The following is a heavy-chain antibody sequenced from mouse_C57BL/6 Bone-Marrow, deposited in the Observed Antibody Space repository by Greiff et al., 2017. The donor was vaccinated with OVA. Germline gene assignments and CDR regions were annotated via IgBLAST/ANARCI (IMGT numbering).Heavy chain of an antibody. Sequence: QVQLQQSGAELARPGASVKMSCKASGYTFTSYTMHWVKQRPGQGLEWIGYINPSSGYTKYNQKFKDKATLTADKSSSTAYMQLSSLTSEDSAVYYCARSYYLWYFDVWGTGTTVTVSS. D-gene: IGHD2-12*01. CDR2: INPSSGYT. CDR3: ARSYYLWYFDV. CDR1: GYTFTSYT. V-gene: IGHV1-4*01. J-gene: IGHJ1*03.